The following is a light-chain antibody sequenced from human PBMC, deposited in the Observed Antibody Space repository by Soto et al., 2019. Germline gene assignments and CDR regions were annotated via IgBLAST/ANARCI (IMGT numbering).Light chain of an antibody. CDR2: AAS. J-gene: IGKJ1*01. V-gene: IGKV1-6*01. CDR3: QQDDNYPQT. CDR1: QGIRND. Sequence: AIQMTQSPSSLSASVGDRVTITCRASQGIRNDLGWYQQKPGKAPKLLIYAASSLQSGVPSRFSGSGSGTDFTLTISSLQTEDFATYYCQQDDNYPQTFGQGTKVEIK.